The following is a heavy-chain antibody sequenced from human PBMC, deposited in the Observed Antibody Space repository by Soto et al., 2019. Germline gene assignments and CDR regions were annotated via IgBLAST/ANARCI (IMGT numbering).Heavy chain of an antibody. CDR2: IYYSGST. V-gene: IGHV4-31*03. CDR3: ARDRNKYCSGGSCYYY. Sequence: SETLSLTCTVSGGSISSGGYYWSWIRQHPGKGLEWIGYIYYSGSTYYNPSLKSRVTISVDTSKNQFSLKLSSVTAADTAVYYCARDRNKYCSGGSCYYYWGQGTLVTVSS. D-gene: IGHD2-15*01. J-gene: IGHJ4*02. CDR1: GGSISSGGYY.